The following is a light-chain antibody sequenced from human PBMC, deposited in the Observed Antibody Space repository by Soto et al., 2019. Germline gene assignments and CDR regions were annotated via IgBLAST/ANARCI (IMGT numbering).Light chain of an antibody. J-gene: IGKJ2*01. CDR1: QSVSSY. CDR2: DAS. V-gene: IGKV3-11*01. CDR3: QQPYT. Sequence: EIVLTQSPATLSLSPGERATLSCRASQSVSSYLAWYQQKPGQAPRLLLYDASNRATGIPARFSGSGSETDFTLTISGLEHEYFAVYYCQQPYTFGQGTKLEIK.